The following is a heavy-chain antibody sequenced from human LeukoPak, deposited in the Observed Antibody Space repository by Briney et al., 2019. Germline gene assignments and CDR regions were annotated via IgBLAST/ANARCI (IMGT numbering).Heavy chain of an antibody. CDR1: GYSISSGYY. CDR3: ARDRGFYFGSGIYLYYFDY. CDR2: IYHSGST. Sequence: SETLSLTCAVSGYSISSGYYWGWIRQPPGKGLEWIGSIYHSGSTYYNPSLRSRVTISVDTSKNQFSLKLSSVTAADTAVYYCARDRGFYFGSGIYLYYFDYWGQGTLVPVSS. J-gene: IGHJ4*02. V-gene: IGHV4-38-2*02. D-gene: IGHD3-10*01.